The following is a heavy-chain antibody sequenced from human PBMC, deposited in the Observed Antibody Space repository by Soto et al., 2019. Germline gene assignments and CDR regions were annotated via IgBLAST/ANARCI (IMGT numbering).Heavy chain of an antibody. V-gene: IGHV4-59*13. CDR1: TDSFNDYY. D-gene: IGHD5-18*01. CDR2: IYHTGNT. CDR3: ARDVGIHDAFDI. Sequence: QVRLHESGPGLVKPSETLSLTCTVSTDSFNDYYWSWIRQPPGKGLEWIGSIYHTGNTNYNPSLEGRVSISVDTSTIQFSLSLSSVTAADTAVYYCARDVGIHDAFDIWGQGTLVTVSS. J-gene: IGHJ3*02.